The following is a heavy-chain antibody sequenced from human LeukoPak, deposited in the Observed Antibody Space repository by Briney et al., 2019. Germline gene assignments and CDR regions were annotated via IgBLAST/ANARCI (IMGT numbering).Heavy chain of an antibody. J-gene: IGHJ4*02. CDR3: ARAGIAVAGTTGPSYYFDY. CDR2: IYYSGST. Sequence: SETLSLTRTVSGGSISSYYWSWIRQPPGKGLEWIGYIYYSGSTNYNPSLKSRVTISVDTSENQFSLKLSSVTAADTAVYYCARAGIAVAGTTGPSYYFDYWGQGTLVTVSS. CDR1: GGSISSYY. V-gene: IGHV4-59*01. D-gene: IGHD6-19*01.